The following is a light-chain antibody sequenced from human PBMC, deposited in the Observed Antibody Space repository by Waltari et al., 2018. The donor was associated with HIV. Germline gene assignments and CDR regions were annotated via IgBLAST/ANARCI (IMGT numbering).Light chain of an antibody. CDR2: DVT. J-gene: IGLJ2*01. CDR3: CSYSDSGTIL. CDR1: SSDIASFDY. Sequence: SALTQPASVSGSPGQSITISCLGASSDIASFDYVSGYQHHPDKAPKLILYDVTYRPSGVSGLFSGSRSGSMASLTISGLQPEDEADYFCCSYSDSGTILFGGGTRVTVL. V-gene: IGLV2-14*03.